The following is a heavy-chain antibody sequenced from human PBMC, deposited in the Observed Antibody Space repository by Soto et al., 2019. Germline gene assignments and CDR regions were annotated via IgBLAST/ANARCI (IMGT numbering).Heavy chain of an antibody. J-gene: IGHJ3*02. V-gene: IGHV1-69*06. D-gene: IGHD5-18*01. Sequence: QVQLVQSGAEVKKPGSSVKVSCKASGGTFSSYAFSWVRQAPGQGLEWMGGIIPIFGTANYAQKFQGRVTMTTDTSTSTAYMELRSLRSDDTAVYYCARDKGYSFAFDIWGQGTMVTVSS. CDR2: IIPIFGTA. CDR1: GGTFSSYA. CDR3: ARDKGYSFAFDI.